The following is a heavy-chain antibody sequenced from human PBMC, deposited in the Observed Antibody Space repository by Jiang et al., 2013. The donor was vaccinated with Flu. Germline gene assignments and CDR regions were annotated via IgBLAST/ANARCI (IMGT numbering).Heavy chain of an antibody. D-gene: IGHD3-10*01. J-gene: IGHJ4*02. Sequence: KPTQTLTLTCTFSGFSLTTRGVGVGWVRQPPGGALQWLALIYWDGPERYTPSLKNRLTITKDTLNSQVVLTLLSVDSTDSGTYFCVHSQMSASRRGSFALWGQGHQVSVSS. CDR3: VHSQMSASRRGSFAL. CDR2: IYWDGPE. CDR1: GFSLTTRGVG. V-gene: IGHV2-5*02.